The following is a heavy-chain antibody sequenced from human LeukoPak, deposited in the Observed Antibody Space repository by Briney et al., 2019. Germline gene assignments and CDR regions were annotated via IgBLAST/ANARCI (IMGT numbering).Heavy chain of an antibody. CDR1: GGSIGSGGYY. CDR2: IYYSGSI. D-gene: IGHD5-24*01. V-gene: IGHV4-31*11. Sequence: SETLSLTCAVSGGSIGSGGYYWSWLRQHPGRGLEWIGYIYYSGSIYYNPSLKSRVSISMDMSKNQFSLNLRSVTAADTATYFCARRDGYKQFDFWGQGTLVTVSS. CDR3: ARRDGYKQFDF. J-gene: IGHJ4*02.